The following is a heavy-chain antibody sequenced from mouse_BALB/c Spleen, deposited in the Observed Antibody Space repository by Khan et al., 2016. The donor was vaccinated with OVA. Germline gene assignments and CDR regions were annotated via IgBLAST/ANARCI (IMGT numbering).Heavy chain of an antibody. D-gene: IGHD2-4*01. CDR3: ARRGYDYGRGALFVY. CDR1: GFSLDKYS. Sequence: QVQLKESGPGLAAPSQSLSITCTVSGFSLDKYSVHWIRQSPGKGLEWLGVIWSAGSTDYNAALISRLTITKDNSRSQVFFKVNSLQPNDTAIYYCARRGYDYGRGALFVYWGQGTLVTVSA. CDR2: IWSAGST. V-gene: IGHV2-2*02. J-gene: IGHJ3*01.